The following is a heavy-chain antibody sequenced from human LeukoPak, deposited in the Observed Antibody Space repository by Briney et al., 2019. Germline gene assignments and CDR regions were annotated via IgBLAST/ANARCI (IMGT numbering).Heavy chain of an antibody. Sequence: GGSLRLSCAASGFSFSSYAMIWVRQAPGKGLEWVSSISDSGGNSFYIDSVKGRFTISRDNSKNTLYLQVNSLRAEDTALYYCAKVSTIIEAGLRYFDLWGRGTLVTVSS. J-gene: IGHJ2*01. CDR1: GFSFSSYA. CDR2: ISDSGGNS. D-gene: IGHD6-19*01. V-gene: IGHV3-23*01. CDR3: AKVSTIIEAGLRYFDL.